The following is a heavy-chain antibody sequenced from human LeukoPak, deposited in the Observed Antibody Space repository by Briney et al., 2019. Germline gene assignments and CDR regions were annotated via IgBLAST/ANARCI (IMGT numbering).Heavy chain of an antibody. V-gene: IGHV1-2*06. CDR2: VNPDSGCI. CDR3: ARAQNYHDRSGYSDDTFDV. CDR1: GYTFTDNY. J-gene: IGHJ3*01. Sequence: ASVKVSCKASGYTFTDNYIHWVRQAPGQGLEWMGRVNPDSGCINYAQKFQGRVTMTRDTSINTAFVELRRLRSDDTATYYCARAQNYHDRSGYSDDTFDVWGHGTMITVSS. D-gene: IGHD3-22*01.